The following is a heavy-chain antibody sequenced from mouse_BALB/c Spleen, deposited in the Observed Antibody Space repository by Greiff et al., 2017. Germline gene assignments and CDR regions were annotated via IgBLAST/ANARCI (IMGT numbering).Heavy chain of an antibody. V-gene: IGHV7-3*02. CDR1: GFTFTDYY. CDR2: IRNKANGYTT. Sequence: EVMLVESGGDLVQPGGSLRLSCATSGFTFTDYYMSWVRQPPGKALEWLGFIRNKANGYTTEYSASVKGRFTISRDNSQSILYLQMNTLRAEDSATYYCARDNLYAMDYWGQGTSVTVSS. CDR3: ARDNLYAMDY. J-gene: IGHJ4*01.